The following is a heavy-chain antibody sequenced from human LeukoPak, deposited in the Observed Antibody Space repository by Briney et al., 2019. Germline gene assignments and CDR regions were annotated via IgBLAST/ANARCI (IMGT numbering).Heavy chain of an antibody. CDR3: AKDKSYYYDSGSYGLDY. J-gene: IGHJ4*02. CDR1: GFTYSSYA. CDR2: ISGSGGST. Sequence: GGSLRLSCASSGFTYSSYAMSSVRQAPGRGLEWVSAISGSGGSTYYADSVKGRFTISRDNSKNTLYLQMNSLRAEDTAVYYCAKDKSYYYDSGSYGLDYWGQGTLVTVSS. D-gene: IGHD3-10*01. V-gene: IGHV3-23*01.